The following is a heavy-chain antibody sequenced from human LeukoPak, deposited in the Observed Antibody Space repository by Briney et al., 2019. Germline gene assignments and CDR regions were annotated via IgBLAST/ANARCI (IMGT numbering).Heavy chain of an antibody. CDR1: GFTFSSYG. D-gene: IGHD3-10*01. J-gene: IGHJ6*04. Sequence: GRSLRLSCAASGFTFSSYGMHWARQAPGKGLEWVAVIWYDGSNKYYADSVKGRFTISRDNSKNTLYLQMNSLRAEDTAVYYCARAKYYGSGSYRYYYYGMDVWGKGTTVTVSS. CDR3: ARAKYYGSGSYRYYYYGMDV. CDR2: IWYDGSNK. V-gene: IGHV3-33*01.